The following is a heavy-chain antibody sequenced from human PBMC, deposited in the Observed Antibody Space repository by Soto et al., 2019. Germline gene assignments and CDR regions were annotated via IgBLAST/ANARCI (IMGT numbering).Heavy chain of an antibody. Sequence: GEFLKISCQGSGYGFSIHWVAWLRQMPGKGLEWVGFIYPGNSDTIYSPSFQGQVTISADLALSTTYLQWDTLKPSDTAIYFCASDSHCSGGPCPMGGLDMWGQGTMVTVSS. CDR3: ASDSHCSGGPCPMGGLDM. J-gene: IGHJ3*02. D-gene: IGHD2-15*01. V-gene: IGHV5-51*01. CDR2: IYPGNSDT. CDR1: GYGFSIHW.